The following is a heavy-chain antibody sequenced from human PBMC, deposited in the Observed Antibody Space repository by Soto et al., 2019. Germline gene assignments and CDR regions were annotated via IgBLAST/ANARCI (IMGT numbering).Heavy chain of an antibody. J-gene: IGHJ4*02. D-gene: IGHD2-21*02. CDR3: AKDSSDSYYYFNS. Sequence: GGSLRLSCAASGFTFSSYGMHWVRQAPGKGLEWVAVISSDGGNKKYADSVKGRFTISRDNSKNTLYLQVNSLRAEDTAAYYCAKDSSDSYYYFNSWGQGTQVTVSS. CDR2: ISSDGGNK. V-gene: IGHV3-30*18. CDR1: GFTFSSYG.